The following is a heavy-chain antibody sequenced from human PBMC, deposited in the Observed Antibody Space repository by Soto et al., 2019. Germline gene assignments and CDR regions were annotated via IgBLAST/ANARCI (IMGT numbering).Heavy chain of an antibody. CDR2: ISGSGGTT. J-gene: IGHJ4*02. Sequence: GGSPRLSCAASGFTFSSYIMSWVRQAPGKGLEWVSGISGSGGTTYYADSVKGRFTISRDNSRNTLYLQMNSLRAEDTAVYYSAKDGYCSGGTCFIDYWGQGTLVTVSS. CDR1: GFTFSSYI. V-gene: IGHV3-23*01. D-gene: IGHD2-15*01. CDR3: AKDGYCSGGTCFIDY.